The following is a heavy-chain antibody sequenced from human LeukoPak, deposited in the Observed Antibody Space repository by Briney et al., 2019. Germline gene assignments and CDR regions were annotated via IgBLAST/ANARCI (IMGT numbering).Heavy chain of an antibody. D-gene: IGHD5-12*01. CDR2: ISSNGDAT. J-gene: IGHJ4*02. V-gene: IGHV3-64*01. CDR3: ARGGGYRGYGQDY. Sequence: GGSLRLSCAASGFTFSSYAMHWVRQAPGKGLEYVSAISSNGDATYYANSVEGGFTISRDNSKNTLYLQMGSLRVEDMAVYYCARGGGYRGYGQDYWGQGTLVTVSS. CDR1: GFTFSSYA.